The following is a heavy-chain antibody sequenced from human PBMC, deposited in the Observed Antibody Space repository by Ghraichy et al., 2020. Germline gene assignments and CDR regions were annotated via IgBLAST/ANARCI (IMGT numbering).Heavy chain of an antibody. Sequence: SETLSLTCTVSGGSISSSSYYLGWIRQPPGKGLEWIGSIYYSGSTYYNPSLKSRVTISVDTSKNQFSLKLSSVTAADTAVYYCASPFQGSDSSSWYSWAFDIWGQGTMVTVSS. CDR2: IYYSGST. J-gene: IGHJ3*02. CDR3: ASPFQGSDSSSWYSWAFDI. V-gene: IGHV4-39*01. CDR1: GGSISSSSYY. D-gene: IGHD6-13*01.